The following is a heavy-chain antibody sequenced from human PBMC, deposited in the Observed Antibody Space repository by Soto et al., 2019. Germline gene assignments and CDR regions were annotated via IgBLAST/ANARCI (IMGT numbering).Heavy chain of an antibody. J-gene: IGHJ4*02. CDR2: ISSNGGST. CDR1: GFTFSSYA. V-gene: IGHV3-64*01. D-gene: IGHD4-17*01. CDR3: ARARYGDSTFDY. Sequence: GGSLRLSCAASGFTFSSYAMHWVRQAPGKGLEYVSAISSNGGSTYYANSVKGRFTISRDNSKNTLYRKMGSLRAEDMAVYYCARARYGDSTFDYWGQGTLVTVSS.